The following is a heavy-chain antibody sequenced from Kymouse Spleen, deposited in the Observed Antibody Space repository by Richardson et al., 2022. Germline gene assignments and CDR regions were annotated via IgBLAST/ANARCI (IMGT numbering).Heavy chain of an antibody. D-gene: IGHD2-8*01. V-gene: IGHV3-7*01. Sequence: EVQLVESGGGLVQPGGSLRLSCAASGFTFSSYWMSWVRQAPGKGLEWVANIKQDGSEKYYVDSVKGRFTISRDNAKNSLYLQMNSLRAEDTAVYYCARDPGYCTNGVCSHWFDPWGQGTLVTVSS. CDR2: IKQDGSEK. CDR3: ARDPGYCTNGVCSHWFDP. CDR1: GFTFSSYW. J-gene: IGHJ5*02.